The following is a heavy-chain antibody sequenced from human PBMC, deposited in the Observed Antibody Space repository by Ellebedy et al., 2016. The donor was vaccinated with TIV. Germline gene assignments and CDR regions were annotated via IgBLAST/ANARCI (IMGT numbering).Heavy chain of an antibody. V-gene: IGHV3-23*01. CDR2: ISPVGGIP. Sequence: PGGSLRLSCAASGFIFRDYAMTWVRQAPGKGLEYVSAISPVGGIPSDADSVKGRFTVSRDNSKNTLYLQMTSLRAEDTAVYYCARSQTVAGTQRGGYFDLWGRGTLVTVSS. J-gene: IGHJ2*01. CDR1: GFIFRDYA. D-gene: IGHD6-13*01. CDR3: ARSQTVAGTQRGGYFDL.